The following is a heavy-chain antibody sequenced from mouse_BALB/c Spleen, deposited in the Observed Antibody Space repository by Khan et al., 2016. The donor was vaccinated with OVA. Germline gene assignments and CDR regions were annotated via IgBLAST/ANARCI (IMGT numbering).Heavy chain of an antibody. CDR2: IWSDGST. Sequence: QMQLEESGPGLVAPSQSLSITCTVSGFSLTSYGIHWVRQPPGKGLEWLVVIWSDGSTNYNSVLKSRLSISKDNSKSQVFLKMNSLQTDDTAIYYCARWFDGDASLDALGYWGQGTSVTVSA. J-gene: IGHJ4*01. CDR1: GFSLTSYG. V-gene: IGHV2-6*02. D-gene: IGHD2-13*01. CDR3: ARWFDGDASLDALGY.